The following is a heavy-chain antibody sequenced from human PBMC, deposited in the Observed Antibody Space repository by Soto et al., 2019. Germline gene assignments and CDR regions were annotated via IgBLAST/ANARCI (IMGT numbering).Heavy chain of an antibody. J-gene: IGHJ6*02. CDR2: IDHSDVYT. D-gene: IGHD4-17*01. Sequence: EPLLMSFPASVYVTGTYWISVVRKLDGRGLERMGRIDHSDVYTNYRPSFQGHVTISVDKSINTVYLKWSSLKASDTAMYYCARHRAVRIHYKQGMDVWGQGTVVTVYS. CDR1: VYVTGTYW. CDR3: ARHRAVRIHYKQGMDV. V-gene: IGHV5-10-1*01.